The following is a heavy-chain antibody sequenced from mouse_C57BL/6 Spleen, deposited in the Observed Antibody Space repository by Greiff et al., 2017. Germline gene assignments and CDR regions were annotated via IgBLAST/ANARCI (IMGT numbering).Heavy chain of an antibody. Sequence: QVQLKQSGAELVRPGTSVKVSCKASGYAFTNYLIEWVKQRPGQGLEWIGVINPGSGGTNYNEKFKGKATLTADKSSSTAYMQLSSLTSEDSAVYFCARGAEDAMDYWGQGTSVTVSS. V-gene: IGHV1-54*01. CDR1: GYAFTNYL. CDR3: ARGAEDAMDY. J-gene: IGHJ4*01. CDR2: INPGSGGT.